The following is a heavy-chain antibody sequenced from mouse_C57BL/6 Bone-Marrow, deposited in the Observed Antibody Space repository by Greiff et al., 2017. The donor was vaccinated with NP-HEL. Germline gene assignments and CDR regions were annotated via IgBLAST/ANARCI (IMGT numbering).Heavy chain of an antibody. J-gene: IGHJ3*01. CDR1: GYTFTSYW. V-gene: IGHV1-50*01. D-gene: IGHD1-1*01. CDR3: ARRIYYYVSFAY. Sequence: QVQLQQPGAELVKPGDSVKLSCKASGYTFTSYWMQWVKQRPGQGLEWIGEIDPCDSYTNYNQKFKGKATLTVDTSSGTAYMTLSSMSSEDSAVCYCARRIYYYVSFAYWGQGTLVTVS. CDR2: IDPCDSYT.